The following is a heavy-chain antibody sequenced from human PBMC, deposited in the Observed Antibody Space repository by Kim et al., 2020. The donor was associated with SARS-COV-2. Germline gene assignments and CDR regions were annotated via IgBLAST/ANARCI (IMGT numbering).Heavy chain of an antibody. CDR3: ARDRSGYDRYYYYGMDV. J-gene: IGHJ6*02. V-gene: IGHV1-46*01. Sequence: FQGRVTMTRDTSTSTVYMELSSLRSDDTAVYYCARDRSGYDRYYYYGMDVWGQGTTVTVSS. D-gene: IGHD5-12*01.